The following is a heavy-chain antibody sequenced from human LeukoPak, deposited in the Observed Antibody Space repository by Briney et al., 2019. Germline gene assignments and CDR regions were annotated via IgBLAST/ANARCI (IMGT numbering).Heavy chain of an antibody. J-gene: IGHJ4*02. V-gene: IGHV4-4*07. Sequence: SETLSLTCSVSGGSFSSYYWSWIRQPAGKGLEWIGRIFIIGTTNYNPSLKSRVTMSVDTSKNQFSLKLSSVTAADTAMYYCARDSGSGNYYKDDYWGQGTLVTVSS. CDR1: GGSFSSYY. CDR3: ARDSGSGNYYKDDY. D-gene: IGHD3-10*01. CDR2: IFIIGTT.